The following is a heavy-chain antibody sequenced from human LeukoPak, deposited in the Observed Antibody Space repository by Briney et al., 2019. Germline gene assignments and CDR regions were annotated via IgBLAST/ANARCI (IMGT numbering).Heavy chain of an antibody. D-gene: IGHD6-13*01. V-gene: IGHV3-23*01. Sequence: PGGSLRLSCAASGFTFSSYAMSWVRQAPGKGLEWVSAISVSGGSTYYADSVKGRFTISRDNSKNTLYLEMNSLRAEDTAVYYCAKDLENSSSWYGYYFDYWGQGTLVTVSS. CDR2: ISVSGGST. CDR1: GFTFSSYA. CDR3: AKDLENSSSWYGYYFDY. J-gene: IGHJ4*02.